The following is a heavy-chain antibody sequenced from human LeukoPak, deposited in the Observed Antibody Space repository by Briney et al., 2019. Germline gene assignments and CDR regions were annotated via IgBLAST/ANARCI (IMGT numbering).Heavy chain of an antibody. V-gene: IGHV3-23*05. J-gene: IGHJ3*01. CDR1: GFTFSSYA. CDR3: AKDRREGYPRDSFDV. Sequence: PGGSLRLSCAASGFTFSSYAMSWVRQAPGKGLEWVSSIKSTGSSTYYGDAVKGRFTISRDNSENTPYLQMHSLRAADTGLYYCAKDRREGYPRDSFDVWGQGTAVTVSS. D-gene: IGHD5-12*01. CDR2: IKSTGSST.